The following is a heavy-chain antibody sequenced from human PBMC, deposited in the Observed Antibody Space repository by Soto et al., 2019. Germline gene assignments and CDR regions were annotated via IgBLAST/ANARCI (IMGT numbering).Heavy chain of an antibody. J-gene: IGHJ4*02. CDR3: AREQYSGYSGYDGFDY. Sequence: GGSLRLSCAASGFTFSSYEMNWVRQAPGKGLEWVSYISSSGSTIYYADSVKGRFTISRDNAKNSLYLQMNSLRAEDTAVYYCAREQYSGYSGYDGFDYWGQGTLVTVSS. D-gene: IGHD5-12*01. CDR1: GFTFSSYE. V-gene: IGHV3-48*03. CDR2: ISSSGSTI.